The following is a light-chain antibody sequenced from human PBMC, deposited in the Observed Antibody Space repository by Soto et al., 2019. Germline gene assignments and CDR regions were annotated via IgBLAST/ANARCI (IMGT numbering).Light chain of an antibody. Sequence: QSALTQPRSVSGSPGQSVTISCSGTSSDVGGYNYVSWYLQHPGKAPKLMIYGVTKRPSGVPDRFSASKSGNTASLTISGLQAEDEADYYCCSYAGSHTWVFGGGTKLTVL. CDR2: GVT. CDR3: CSYAGSHTWV. V-gene: IGLV2-11*01. J-gene: IGLJ3*02. CDR1: SSDVGGYNY.